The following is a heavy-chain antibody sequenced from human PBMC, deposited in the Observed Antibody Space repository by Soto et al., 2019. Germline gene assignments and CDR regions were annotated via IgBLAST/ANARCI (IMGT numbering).Heavy chain of an antibody. CDR1: GFTFSSYA. CDR2: ISGSGGST. Sequence: GGSLRLSCAASGFTFSSYAMSWVRQAPGKGLEWVSAISGSGGSTYYADSVKGRFTISRDNSKNTLYLQMNGLRAEDTAVYYCAKVTYDTDAFDIWGQGTMVTVSS. D-gene: IGHD3-22*01. J-gene: IGHJ3*02. CDR3: AKVTYDTDAFDI. V-gene: IGHV3-23*01.